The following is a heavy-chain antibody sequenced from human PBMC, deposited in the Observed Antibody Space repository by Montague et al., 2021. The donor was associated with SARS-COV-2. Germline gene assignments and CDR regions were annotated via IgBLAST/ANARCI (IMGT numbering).Heavy chain of an antibody. CDR1: GDSINNSRYY. J-gene: IGHJ3*02. V-gene: IGHV4-39*01. D-gene: IGHD3-10*01. Sequence: SETLSLTCSVSGDSINNSRYYWGWIRQPPGKGLEWIGTIYYSGSAYYNPSLKSRVTISVDTSKDQFSLKLNSVTATDTAVYYCARLESTRGVIIRGACHIWGQGTKVTVSS. CDR3: ARLESTRGVIIRGACHI. CDR2: IYYSGSA.